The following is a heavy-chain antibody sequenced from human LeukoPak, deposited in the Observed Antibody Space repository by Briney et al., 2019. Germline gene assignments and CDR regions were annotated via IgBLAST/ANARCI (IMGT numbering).Heavy chain of an antibody. Sequence: GGSLRLSCAASGFTFSSYPMSWVRQAPGKGLEWVSAISGRCGSTYYADSVKGRFTISRDNSKNTLYLQMNSLRAEDRAVYYCAKDLFTGGSRSWYHQTPDAFDIWGQGTMVTVSS. D-gene: IGHD6-13*01. J-gene: IGHJ3*02. CDR2: ISGRCGST. V-gene: IGHV3-23*01. CDR1: GFTFSSYP. CDR3: AKDLFTGGSRSWYHQTPDAFDI.